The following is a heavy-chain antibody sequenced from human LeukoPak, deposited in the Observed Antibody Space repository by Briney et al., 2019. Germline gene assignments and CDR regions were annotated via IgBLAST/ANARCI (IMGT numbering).Heavy chain of an antibody. CDR2: ISGSGGNT. CDR3: AKGDGGNSGEYFYYGMDV. V-gene: IGHV3-23*01. CDR1: RFTFSSYA. Sequence: GGSLRLSCAASRFTFSSYAMTWVRQAPGKGLEWVSAISGSGGNTYYADSVKGRFTISRDNSKNTLYLQMNSLRAEDTAVYYCAKGDGGNSGEYFYYGMDVWGQGTTVTVSS. J-gene: IGHJ6*02. D-gene: IGHD4-23*01.